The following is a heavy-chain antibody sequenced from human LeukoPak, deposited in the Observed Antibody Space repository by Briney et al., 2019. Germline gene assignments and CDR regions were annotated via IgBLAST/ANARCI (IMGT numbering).Heavy chain of an antibody. V-gene: IGHV3-30*04. CDR2: MSYVGSNK. D-gene: IGHD3-10*01. CDR3: ARSSNYYGSGSYLPSY. Sequence: GRSLRLSCAASGFTFSSYAMHWVRQAPGKGLEWVAVMSYVGSNKYYADSVKGRFTISRDNAKNSLYLQMNSLRAEDTAVYYCARSSNYYGSGSYLPSYWGQGTLVTVSS. CDR1: GFTFSSYA. J-gene: IGHJ4*02.